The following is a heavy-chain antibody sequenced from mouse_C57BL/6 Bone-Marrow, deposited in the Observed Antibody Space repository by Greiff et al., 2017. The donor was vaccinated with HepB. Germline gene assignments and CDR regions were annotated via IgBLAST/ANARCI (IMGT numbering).Heavy chain of an antibody. Sequence: EVQRVESGAELVRPGASVKLSCTASGFNIKDDYMHWVKQRPEQGLEWIGWIDPENGDTEYASKFQGKATITADTSSNTAYLQLSSLTSEDTAVYYCTTNYDYDGGFAYWGQGTLVTVSA. CDR2: IDPENGDT. CDR1: GFNIKDDY. V-gene: IGHV14-4*01. D-gene: IGHD2-4*01. J-gene: IGHJ3*01. CDR3: TTNYDYDGGFAY.